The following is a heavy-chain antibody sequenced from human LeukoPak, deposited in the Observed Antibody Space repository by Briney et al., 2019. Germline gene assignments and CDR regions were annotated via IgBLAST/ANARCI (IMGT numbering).Heavy chain of an antibody. Sequence: PSETLSLTCAVSGYSISSGYYWGWIRQPPGKGLEWIGSIYHSGSTYYNPSLKSRVTISVDTSKNQFSLKLSSVTAADTAVYYCASSKLRFLEWLRFCFDYWGQGTLVTVSS. D-gene: IGHD3-3*01. CDR3: ASSKLRFLEWLRFCFDY. CDR1: GYSISSGYY. J-gene: IGHJ4*02. CDR2: IYHSGST. V-gene: IGHV4-38-2*01.